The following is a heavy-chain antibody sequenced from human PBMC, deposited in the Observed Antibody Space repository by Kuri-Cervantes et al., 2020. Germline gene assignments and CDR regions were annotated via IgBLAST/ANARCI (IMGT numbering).Heavy chain of an antibody. Sequence: GGSLRLSCAASGCTVDDYAMHWVRQVPGGGLEWVSGISWDRGRIGYADSVKGRLTMSRDNAKNSLYLQMNSVRAEDTALYYCARGGVSGGILSPIGYYGMDVWGQGTTVTVSS. J-gene: IGHJ6*02. CDR3: ARGGVSGGILSPIGYYGMDV. D-gene: IGHD3-9*01. V-gene: IGHV3-9*01. CDR1: GCTVDDYA. CDR2: ISWDRGRI.